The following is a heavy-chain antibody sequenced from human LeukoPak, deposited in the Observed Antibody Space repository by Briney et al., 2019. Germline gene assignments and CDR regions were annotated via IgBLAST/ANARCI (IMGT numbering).Heavy chain of an antibody. CDR1: GGSISSSSYY. CDR3: ARSSTTDANHYYYYYMDV. Sequence: PSETLSLTCTVSGGSISSSSYYWGWIRQPPGKGLEWIGSIYYSGSTYYNPSLKSRVAISVDTSKNQFSLKLSSVTAADTAVYYCARSSTTDANHYYYYYMDVWGRGTTVTVSS. D-gene: IGHD2-2*01. J-gene: IGHJ6*03. CDR2: IYYSGST. V-gene: IGHV4-39*01.